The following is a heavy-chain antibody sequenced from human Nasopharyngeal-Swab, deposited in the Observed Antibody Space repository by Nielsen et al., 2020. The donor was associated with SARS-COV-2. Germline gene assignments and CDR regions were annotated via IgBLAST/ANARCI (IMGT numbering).Heavy chain of an antibody. CDR1: GFTFSSYA. CDR2: ISGSGGST. J-gene: IGHJ4*02. CDR3: AKDRGYSSGWE. Sequence: GESLKISCAASGFTFSSYAMSWVRQAPGKGLEWVSAISGSGGSTYYADSVKGRFTISRDNSKYTLYVQMNSLRAEDTAVYYCAKDRGYSSGWEWGQGTLVTVSS. V-gene: IGHV3-23*01. D-gene: IGHD6-19*01.